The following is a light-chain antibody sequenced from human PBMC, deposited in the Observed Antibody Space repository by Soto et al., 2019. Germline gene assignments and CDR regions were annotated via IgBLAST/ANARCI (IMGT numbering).Light chain of an antibody. CDR1: QSISSW. CDR2: DAS. J-gene: IGKJ1*01. Sequence: GDRVTITCRASQSISSWLAWYQQKPGKAPKLLIYDASSLESGVPSRFSDSGSGTEFTLTISSLQPDDFATYYCQQYNSYSETFGQGTKV. V-gene: IGKV1-5*01. CDR3: QQYNSYSET.